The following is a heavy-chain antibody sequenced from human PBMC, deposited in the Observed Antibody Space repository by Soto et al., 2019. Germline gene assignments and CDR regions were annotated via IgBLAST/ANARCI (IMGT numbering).Heavy chain of an antibody. D-gene: IGHD1-26*01. CDR1: GDSVSSGTYF. CDR2: VYYSGST. Sequence: PSETLSLTCTVSGDSVSSGTYFWSWIRQPPGKGLEWIGYVYYSGSTNYNPTLKSRLTMSVDTSKNQFSLKLSSVTAADTAVYYCARGLITGSQYSGGWYYFDSWGQGTQVTVSS. V-gene: IGHV4-61*01. CDR3: ARGLITGSQYSGGWYYFDS. J-gene: IGHJ4*02.